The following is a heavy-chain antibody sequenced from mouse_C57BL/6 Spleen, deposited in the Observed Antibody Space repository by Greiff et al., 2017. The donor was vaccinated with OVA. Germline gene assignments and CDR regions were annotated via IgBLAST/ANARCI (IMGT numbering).Heavy chain of an antibody. CDR1: GYTFTSYW. J-gene: IGHJ4*01. V-gene: IGHV1-55*01. Sequence: QVQLKQPGAELVKPGASVKMSCKASGYTFTSYWITWVKQRPGQGLEWIGDIYPGSGSTNYNEKFKSKATLTVDTSSSTAYMQLSSLTSEDSAVYYCARTAIYYECMDHWGQGTSVTVSS. D-gene: IGHD2-4*01. CDR3: ARTAIYYECMDH. CDR2: IYPGSGST.